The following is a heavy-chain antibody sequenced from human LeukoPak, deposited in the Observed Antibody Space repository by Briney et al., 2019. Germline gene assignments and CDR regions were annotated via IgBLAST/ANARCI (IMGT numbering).Heavy chain of an antibody. D-gene: IGHD6-19*01. J-gene: IGHJ4*03. V-gene: IGHV3-11*05. CDR3: ATDGSSGWFALDI. Sequence: PEGSLKLSCAASGFTLSDDYMTWIRQAPGGGLEWVSHISSSSGYRKYADSVKGRFTISTDNAKNSLFLQMNSLRAEDTAVYYCATDGSSGWFALDIWGQGTLVTVSS. CDR1: GFTLSDDY. CDR2: ISSSSGYR.